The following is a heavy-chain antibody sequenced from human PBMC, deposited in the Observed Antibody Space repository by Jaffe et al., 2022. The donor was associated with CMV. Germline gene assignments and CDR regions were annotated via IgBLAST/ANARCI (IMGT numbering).Heavy chain of an antibody. CDR2: ISGSGGST. D-gene: IGHD4-17*01. CDR1: GFTFSSYA. CDR3: AKDISYGDYGDYVGAFDI. Sequence: EVQLLESGGGLVQPGGSLRLSCAASGFTFSSYAMSWVRQAPGKGLEWVSAISGSGGSTYYADSVKGRFTISRDNSKNTLYLQMNSLRAEDTAVYYCAKDISYGDYGDYVGAFDIWGQGTMVTVSS. V-gene: IGHV3-23*01. J-gene: IGHJ3*02.